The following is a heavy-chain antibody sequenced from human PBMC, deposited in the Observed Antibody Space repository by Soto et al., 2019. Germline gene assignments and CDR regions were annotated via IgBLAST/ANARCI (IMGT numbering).Heavy chain of an antibody. Sequence: QLQLQESGPGLVKPSETLSLTCTVSGGSISSSSYYWGWIRQPPGKGLEWIGSIYYSGSTYYNPSLKSRGTIAVDTPKNQVPLKLSSVTAADTAVDYCASLPVDYGDYHFDDWGQGTLVTVSS. V-gene: IGHV4-39*01. D-gene: IGHD4-17*01. CDR2: IYYSGST. CDR1: GGSISSSSYY. J-gene: IGHJ4*02. CDR3: ASLPVDYGDYHFDD.